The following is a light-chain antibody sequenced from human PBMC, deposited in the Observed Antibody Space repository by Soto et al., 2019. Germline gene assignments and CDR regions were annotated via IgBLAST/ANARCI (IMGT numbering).Light chain of an antibody. V-gene: IGLV1-40*01. CDR3: QSYDSSLSGFYV. CDR2: RNS. J-gene: IGLJ1*01. CDR1: SSNIGAGYD. Sequence: QSALTQPPSVSGAPGQRVTISRTGSSSNIGAGYDVHWYQQLPGTAPKLLIYRNSNRPSGVPDRFSGSKSGTSASLAITGLQAEDEADYYCQSYDSSLSGFYVFGTGTKLTVL.